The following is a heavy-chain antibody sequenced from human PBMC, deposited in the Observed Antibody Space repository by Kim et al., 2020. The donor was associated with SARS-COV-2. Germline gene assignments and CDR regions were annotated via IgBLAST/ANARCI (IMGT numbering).Heavy chain of an antibody. CDR2: IDPSDSYT. J-gene: IGHJ6*02. D-gene: IGHD2-2*01. Sequence: GESLKISCKGSGYSFTSYWISWVRRMPGKGLEWMGRIDPSDSYTNYSPSFQGHVTISADKSISTAYLQWSSLKASDTAMYYCARLRYCSSTSCESAMGLLPSYYYYYGMDVWGQRTTVTVSS. V-gene: IGHV5-10-1*01. CDR3: ARLRYCSSTSCESAMGLLPSYYYYYGMDV. CDR1: GYSFTSYW.